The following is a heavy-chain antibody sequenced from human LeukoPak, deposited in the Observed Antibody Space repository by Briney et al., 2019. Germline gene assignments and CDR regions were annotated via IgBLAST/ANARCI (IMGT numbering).Heavy chain of an antibody. J-gene: IGHJ4*02. CDR3: AREEWELRAAYFDY. CDR2: ISWNSGSI. Sequence: PGRSLRLSCAASGFTFDDYAMHWVRQAPGKGLEWVSGISWNSGSIGYADSVKGRFTISRDNAKNSLYVQMNSLRAEDTAVYYCAREEWELRAAYFDYWGQGTLVTVSS. D-gene: IGHD1-26*01. CDR1: GFTFDDYA. V-gene: IGHV3-9*01.